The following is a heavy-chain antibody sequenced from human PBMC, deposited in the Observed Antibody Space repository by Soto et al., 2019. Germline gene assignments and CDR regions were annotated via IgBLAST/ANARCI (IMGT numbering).Heavy chain of an antibody. D-gene: IGHD3-9*01. J-gene: IGHJ4*02. CDR3: ARGNGFYDSDY. V-gene: IGHV4-59*01. Sequence: SETLSLTCTVSGGSIDSYYWSWIRQPPGKGLEWIGYIYYSGSTNYNPSLKSRVTISVDTSKNQFSLKLSSVTAADTAVYYCARGNGFYDSDYWGQGTLVTVSS. CDR1: GGSIDSYY. CDR2: IYYSGST.